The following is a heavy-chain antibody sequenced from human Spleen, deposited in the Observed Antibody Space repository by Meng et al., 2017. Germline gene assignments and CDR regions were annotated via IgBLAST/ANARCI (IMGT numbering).Heavy chain of an antibody. CDR3: ARGPHYYSWSGIDY. CDR2: TSYSGNT. CDR1: GGSNSRSDYY. Sequence: QVQLQESGPGLVKPSQTLSLTCTVSGGSNSRSDYYWSWIRQPPGKGLEWIGYTSYSGNTYYNPSLKSRITISVDRSRNQFSLKLSSVTAADTAVYYCARGPHYYSWSGIDYWGQGALVTVSS. V-gene: IGHV4-30-4*01. D-gene: IGHD3-3*01. J-gene: IGHJ4*02.